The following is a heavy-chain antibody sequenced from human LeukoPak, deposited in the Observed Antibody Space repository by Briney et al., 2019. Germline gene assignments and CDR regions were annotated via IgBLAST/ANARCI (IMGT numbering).Heavy chain of an antibody. CDR3: ARRSDGDLDY. CDR2: ITGDGSRT. D-gene: IGHD4-17*01. CDR1: GFIFSSYS. V-gene: IGHV3-74*01. Sequence: GGSLRLSCAASGFIFSSYSMSWVRQAPGKGLVWVSCITGDGSRTAYADSVKGRFTISRDNAKNTLYLQMNSLRAEDTAVYYCARRSDGDLDYWGQGTLVTVSS. J-gene: IGHJ4*02.